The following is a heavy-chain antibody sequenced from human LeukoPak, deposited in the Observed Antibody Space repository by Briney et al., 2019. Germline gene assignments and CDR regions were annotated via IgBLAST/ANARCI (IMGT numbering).Heavy chain of an antibody. D-gene: IGHD1-14*01. V-gene: IGHV1-2*02. CDR1: GYTFTGYY. Sequence: ASVKVSCKASGYTFTGYYMHWVRQAPGQGLEWMGWINPNSGGTNYAQKFQGRVTMTRDTSISTAYMELSSLRSDDTAVYYCAVDRRRDGYYFDYWGQGTLVTVSS. CDR3: AVDRRRDGYYFDY. J-gene: IGHJ4*02. CDR2: INPNSGGT.